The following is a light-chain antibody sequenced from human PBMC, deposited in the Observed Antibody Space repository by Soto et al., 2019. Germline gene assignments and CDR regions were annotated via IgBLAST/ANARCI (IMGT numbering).Light chain of an antibody. CDR1: QSVSSY. CDR2: DAS. Sequence: EIVLTQSPATLSLSPGERATLSCWASQSVSSYLAWYQHKPGQAPRLLIYDASNRATGIPARSSGSGSGTDFTLTISSLEPEDFAVYYCQQRSNWPWTFGQGTKVDIK. V-gene: IGKV3-11*01. CDR3: QQRSNWPWT. J-gene: IGKJ1*01.